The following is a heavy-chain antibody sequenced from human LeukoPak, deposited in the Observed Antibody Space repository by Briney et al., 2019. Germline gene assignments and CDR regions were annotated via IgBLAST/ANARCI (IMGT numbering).Heavy chain of an antibody. J-gene: IGHJ6*04. V-gene: IGHV4-59*01. Sequence: PSETLSLTCTVSGASISSYYWSWIRQPPGKGLEWIAYIYYSGSTNYNPSLKSRVTISVDTSKNQFSLKLSSVTAADTAVYYCARAKGAAAGTLDVWGKGTTVTVSS. CDR3: ARAKGAAAGTLDV. D-gene: IGHD6-13*01. CDR1: GASISSYY. CDR2: IYYSGST.